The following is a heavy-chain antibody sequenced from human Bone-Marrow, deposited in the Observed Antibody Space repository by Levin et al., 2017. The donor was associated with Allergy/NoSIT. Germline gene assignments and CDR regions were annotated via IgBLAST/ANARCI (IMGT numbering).Heavy chain of an antibody. Sequence: NLGESLKISCKGSGYSFTSYWIGWVRQMPGKGLEWMGIIYPGDSDTRYSPSFQGQVTISADKSISTAYLQWSSLKASDTAMYYCARHGGYYGSGSYYNYWGQGTLVTVSS. CDR3: ARHGGYYGSGSYYNY. CDR1: GYSFTSYW. J-gene: IGHJ4*02. V-gene: IGHV5-51*01. CDR2: IYPGDSDT. D-gene: IGHD3-10*01.